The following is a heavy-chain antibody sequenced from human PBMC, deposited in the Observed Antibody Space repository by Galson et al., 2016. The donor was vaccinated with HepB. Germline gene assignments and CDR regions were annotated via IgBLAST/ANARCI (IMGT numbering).Heavy chain of an antibody. CDR1: GYSFTSYW. V-gene: IGHV5-51*01. CDR2: IYPGDSDT. CDR3: ARLPDYGDYGGVYFGLDY. Sequence: QSGAEVKKPGESLKISCKGSGYSFTSYWIAWVRQMPGKGLEWMGIIYPGDSDTRYSPSFQGQVTISVDKSISTAYLQWSSLKASDTAMYYCARLPDYGDYGGVYFGLDYWGQGTLVTVSS. D-gene: IGHD4-17*01. J-gene: IGHJ4*02.